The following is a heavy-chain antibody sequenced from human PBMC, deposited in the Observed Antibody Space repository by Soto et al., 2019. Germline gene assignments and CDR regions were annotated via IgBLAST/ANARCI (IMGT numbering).Heavy chain of an antibody. D-gene: IGHD6-25*01. J-gene: IGHJ4*02. CDR2: IYHSGNI. CDR3: ARMWSGYNSH. Sequence: SETLSLTCAVSGVSISSPNWWSWVRQPPGKGLEWIGEIYHSGNINYNPSLKSRVTISVDTSKNQFSLKLSSVTAADTAVYYCARMWSGYNSHWGQGTLVTVSS. V-gene: IGHV4-4*02. CDR1: GVSISSPNW.